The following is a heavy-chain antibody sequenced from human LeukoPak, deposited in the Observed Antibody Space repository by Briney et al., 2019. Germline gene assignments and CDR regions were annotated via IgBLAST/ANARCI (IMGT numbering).Heavy chain of an antibody. V-gene: IGHV4-30-4*08. D-gene: IGHD6-6*01. CDR2: IYYSGST. CDR1: GGSISSGDYY. J-gene: IGHJ3*02. CDR3: ARVASSPSDDAFDI. Sequence: SETLSLTCTVSGGSISSGDYYWSWIRQPPGKGLEWIGYIYYSGSTYYNPSLKSRVTISVDTSKNQFSLKLSSVTAADTAVYYCARVASSPSDDAFDIWGQGTMVTVSS.